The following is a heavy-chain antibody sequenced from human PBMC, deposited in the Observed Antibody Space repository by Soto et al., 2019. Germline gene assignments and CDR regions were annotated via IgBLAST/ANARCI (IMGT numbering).Heavy chain of an antibody. CDR3: ARHRGQQLVLDQIDY. Sequence: VESLKISCKGSGYSFTNYWIAWLRQMPVKGLEWMGIIYPGDSDTRYSPSFQGQVTISADKSISTAYLQWSSLKASDTAMYYCARHRGQQLVLDQIDYWGQGTLVTVSS. J-gene: IGHJ4*02. CDR1: GYSFTNYW. V-gene: IGHV5-51*01. CDR2: IYPGDSDT. D-gene: IGHD6-6*01.